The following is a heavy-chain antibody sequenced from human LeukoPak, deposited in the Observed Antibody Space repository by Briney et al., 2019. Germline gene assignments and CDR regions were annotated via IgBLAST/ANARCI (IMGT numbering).Heavy chain of an antibody. J-gene: IGHJ4*02. CDR2: VFYSRSI. D-gene: IGHD3-10*01. V-gene: IGHV4-59*08. CDR3: ARLTSGTHPNFDY. CDR1: GGSISSYY. Sequence: SETLSLTCTVSGGSISSYYWSWIRQPPRKGLEWIGYVFYSRSINYNPSLKSRVTISIDASKNQFSLKLSSVTAADTAVYYCARLTSGTHPNFDYWGQGTLVTVSS.